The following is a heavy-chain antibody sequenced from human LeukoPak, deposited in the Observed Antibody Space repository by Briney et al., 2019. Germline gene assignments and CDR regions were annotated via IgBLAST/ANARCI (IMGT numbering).Heavy chain of an antibody. D-gene: IGHD1-26*01. V-gene: IGHV1-2*02. CDR1: GYTFTGYY. CDR2: INPNSGGT. CDR3: ARGALPDYFDY. Sequence: ASVKVSCKASGYTFTGYYMHWVRQAPGQGLEWMGWINPNSGGTNYAQKFQGRVTMTRDTSTSTVYMELSSLRSEDTAVYYCARGALPDYFDYWGQGTLVTVSS. J-gene: IGHJ4*02.